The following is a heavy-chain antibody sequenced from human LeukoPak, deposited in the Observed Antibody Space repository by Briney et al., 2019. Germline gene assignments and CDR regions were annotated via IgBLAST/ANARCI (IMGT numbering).Heavy chain of an antibody. Sequence: PGGSLRLSCPPSGFTVSSNYMSWVRKAPGKGLGWVSIIYSGGSTYYADSVKGRFTISRDNSKNTLYLQMNSLRAEDTAVYYCARGYYYDSSAYYSDAFDIWGQGTMVTVPS. J-gene: IGHJ3*02. CDR1: GFTVSSNY. CDR3: ARGYYYDSSAYYSDAFDI. V-gene: IGHV3-53*01. CDR2: IYSGGST. D-gene: IGHD3-22*01.